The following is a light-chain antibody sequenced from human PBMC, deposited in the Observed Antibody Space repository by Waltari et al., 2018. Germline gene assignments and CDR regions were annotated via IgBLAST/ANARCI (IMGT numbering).Light chain of an antibody. Sequence: SSQSVLYSSTNKNYLAWYQQKPGQPPKLLIYWASTRESGVPDRFSGSGSGADFTLTISSLQAEDVAVYYCQQYYSTPPITFGQGTRLEIK. CDR1: QSVLYSSTNKNY. CDR3: QQYYSTPPIT. CDR2: WAS. V-gene: IGKV4-1*01. J-gene: IGKJ5*01.